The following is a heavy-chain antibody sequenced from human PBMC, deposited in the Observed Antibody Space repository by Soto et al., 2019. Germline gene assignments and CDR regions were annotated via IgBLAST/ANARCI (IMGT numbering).Heavy chain of an antibody. D-gene: IGHD3-3*01. CDR3: ARQYYDFWGGSSKSPHYYFDL. CDR2: ISNSGRTI. V-gene: IGHV3-11*04. CDR1: GFTFSDYY. J-gene: IGHJ2*01. Sequence: QVQLVESGGGLVKPGGSLRLSCAASGFTFSDYYITWIRQAPGKGLEWVSYISNSGRTIYYADSVKGRFTISRDNAKNSLYLQMNSLRAEDTAVYYCARQYYDFWGGSSKSPHYYFDLWGRSTLVTVSS.